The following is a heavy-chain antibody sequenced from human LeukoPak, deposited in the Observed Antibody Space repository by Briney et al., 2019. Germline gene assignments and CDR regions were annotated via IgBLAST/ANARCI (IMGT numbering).Heavy chain of an antibody. Sequence: GASLKVCCKASGYTFISYYMHWVRQDPGQGLEWMGWINPNSGGTNDGQKFQGRVTMTRSTSISTAYMELSRLRSDDTAVYYCARDVPNDFWSNYYFYYFDYWGQGTLVTVSS. J-gene: IGHJ4*02. D-gene: IGHD3-3*01. CDR1: GYTFISYY. V-gene: IGHV1-2*02. CDR2: INPNSGGT. CDR3: ARDVPNDFWSNYYFYYFDY.